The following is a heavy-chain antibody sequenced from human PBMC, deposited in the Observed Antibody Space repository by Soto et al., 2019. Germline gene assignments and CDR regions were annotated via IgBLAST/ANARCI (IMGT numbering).Heavy chain of an antibody. Sequence: SQTLSLTCAISGDSVSSDTASWNWIRQSPSRGLEWLGRTYFRSKWYNDYAVSVKSRIIINPDTSNNQFSLQLNSVTPEDTAVYFCAKGDNLGPKTGYAFDPWGQGIMVTV. J-gene: IGHJ5*02. V-gene: IGHV6-1*01. D-gene: IGHD5-12*01. CDR1: GDSVSSDTAS. CDR2: TYFRSKWYN. CDR3: AKGDNLGPKTGYAFDP.